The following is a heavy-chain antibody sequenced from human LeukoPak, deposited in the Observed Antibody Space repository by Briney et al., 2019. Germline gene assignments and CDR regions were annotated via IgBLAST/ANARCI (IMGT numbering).Heavy chain of an antibody. Sequence: SETLSLTCTVSGGSISSYYWSWIRQPPGKGLEWIGYIYYSGSTNYNPSLKSRVTISVDTSKNQFSLKLSSVTAADTAVYYCASTGSRVFDYWGQGTLVTVSS. CDR2: IYYSGST. V-gene: IGHV4-59*01. D-gene: IGHD1-1*01. CDR1: GGSISSYY. CDR3: ASTGSRVFDY. J-gene: IGHJ4*02.